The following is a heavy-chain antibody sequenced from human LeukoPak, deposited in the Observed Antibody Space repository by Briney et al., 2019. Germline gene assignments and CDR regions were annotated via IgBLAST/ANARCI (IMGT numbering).Heavy chain of an antibody. CDR1: GGSFSGYY. Sequence: SETLSLTCAVYGGSFSGYYWSWIRQPPGKGLEWIGEINHSGSTNYNPSLKSRVTISVDTSKNQFSLKLSSVTAANTAVYYCARARRYCSGGSCYSAYYYMDVWGKGTTVTVSS. D-gene: IGHD2-15*01. V-gene: IGHV4-34*01. J-gene: IGHJ6*03. CDR3: ARARRYCSGGSCYSAYYYMDV. CDR2: INHSGST.